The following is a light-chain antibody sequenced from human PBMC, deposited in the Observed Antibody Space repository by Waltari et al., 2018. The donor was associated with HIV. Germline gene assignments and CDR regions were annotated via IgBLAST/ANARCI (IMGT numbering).Light chain of an antibody. CDR1: PGVSGSH. CDR2: GAS. Sequence: DIVLPQSPGSLSLSPGDRATLSCRASPGVSGSHLALYQQKPCQAHRLLTYGASSSATRIPDRVSGSGSVTDFTLTISRLEPEDFAVYHCQQYGMSRTFGQGNNGESK. CDR3: QQYGMSRT. J-gene: IGKJ1*01. V-gene: IGKV3-20*01.